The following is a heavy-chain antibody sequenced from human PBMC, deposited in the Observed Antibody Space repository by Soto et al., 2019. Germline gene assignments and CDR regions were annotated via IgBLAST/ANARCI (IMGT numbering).Heavy chain of an antibody. CDR3: ARAVGGAAADY. D-gene: IGHD6-13*01. V-gene: IGHV3-74*01. CDR1: GFTFSSYW. CDR2: INSDGSST. J-gene: IGHJ4*02. Sequence: EEQLVESGGGLVQPGGSLRLSCAASGFTFSSYWMHWVRQAPGKGLVWVSRINSDGSSTTYADSVKGRFTISRDNAKNTLYLQMNSLRAEDTAVYYCARAVGGAAADYWGQGTLVTVSS.